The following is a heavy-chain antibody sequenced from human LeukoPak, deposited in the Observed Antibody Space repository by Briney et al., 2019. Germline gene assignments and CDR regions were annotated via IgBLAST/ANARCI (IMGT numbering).Heavy chain of an antibody. V-gene: IGHV3-30*04. D-gene: IGHD1-26*01. CDR1: GFTFSSYA. J-gene: IGHJ4*02. CDR2: ISYDGSNK. Sequence: GGSLRLSCAASGFTFSSYAMHWVRQAPGKGLEWVAVISYDGSNKYYADSVKGRSTISRDNSKNTLYLQMNSLRAEDTAVYYCARAIRIGAPSVNWGQGTLVTVSS. CDR3: ARAIRIGAPSVN.